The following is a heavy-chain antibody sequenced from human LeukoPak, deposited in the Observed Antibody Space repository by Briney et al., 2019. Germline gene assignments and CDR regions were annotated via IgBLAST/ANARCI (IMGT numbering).Heavy chain of an antibody. CDR1: GYTFTSYG. D-gene: IGHD3-10*01. J-gene: IGHJ3*02. CDR3: ATVGLLWFGEFLDAFDI. Sequence: GASVKVSCKASGYTFTSYGISWVRQAPGQGLEWMGWISAYNGNTNYAQKFQGRVTMTEDTSTDTAYMELSSLRSEDTAVYYCATVGLLWFGEFLDAFDIWGQGTMVTVSS. V-gene: IGHV1-18*01. CDR2: ISAYNGNT.